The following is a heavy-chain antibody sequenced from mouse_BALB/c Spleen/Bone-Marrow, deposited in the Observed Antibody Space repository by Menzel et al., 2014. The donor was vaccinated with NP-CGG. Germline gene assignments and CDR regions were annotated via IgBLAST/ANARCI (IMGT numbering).Heavy chain of an antibody. CDR1: GYTFSSYW. V-gene: IGHV1-9*01. J-gene: IGHJ3*01. CDR3: AGELRFGY. CDR2: ILPGSGST. Sequence: VKLMESGAELMKPGASVKISCKATGYTFSSYWIEWVKQRPGHGLEWIGEILPGSGSTNYNEKFKGKATLTADKSSNTAYMQLSSLTSEDSAVYFCAGELRFGYWGQGTLVTVSA.